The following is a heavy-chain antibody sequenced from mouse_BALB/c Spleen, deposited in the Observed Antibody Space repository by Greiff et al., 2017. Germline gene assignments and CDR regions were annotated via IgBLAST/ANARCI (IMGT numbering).Heavy chain of an antibody. J-gene: IGHJ2*01. Sequence: VQLQQSGAELVRPGSSVKISCKASGYAFSSYWMNWVKQRPGQGLEWIGQVYPGDGDTNYNGKFKGKATLTADKSSSTAYMQLSSLTSEDSAVYFCARWVYYGSSYYFDYWGQGTTLTVSS. V-gene: IGHV1-80*01. CDR3: ARWVYYGSSYYFDY. CDR1: GYAFSSYW. CDR2: VYPGDGDT. D-gene: IGHD1-1*01.